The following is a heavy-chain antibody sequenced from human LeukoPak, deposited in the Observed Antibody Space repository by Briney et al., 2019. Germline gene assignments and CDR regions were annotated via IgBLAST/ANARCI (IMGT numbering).Heavy chain of an antibody. J-gene: IGHJ6*03. CDR2: VDHTGST. Sequence: SETLSLTCSVAADSITMYYWGWVRQPPGKGREWIGYVDHTGSTNLNPSRKGRVSISRDTTKNLCSLRRRAVTAADTAVYFCARGRVSSSTWYSTYYYYFYMDVWGKGTTVTVSS. CDR3: ARGRVSSSTWYSTYYYYFYMDV. V-gene: IGHV4-59*01. D-gene: IGHD1-1*01. CDR1: ADSITMYY.